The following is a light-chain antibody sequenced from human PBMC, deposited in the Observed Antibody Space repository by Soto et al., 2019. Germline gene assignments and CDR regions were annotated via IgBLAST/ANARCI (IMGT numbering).Light chain of an antibody. V-gene: IGLV1-47*01. CDR1: SSNIGRNY. CDR3: ATWDDSLGGPV. Sequence: QSVLTQTPSVSGTPGQRVNISCSGSSSNIGRNYVYWYHQFPGMAPKLLIYRDNERPSGVSDRFSGSKSGTSASLAISGLRSGDEADYHCATWDDSLGGPVFCGVTKLTVL. J-gene: IGLJ2*01. CDR2: RDN.